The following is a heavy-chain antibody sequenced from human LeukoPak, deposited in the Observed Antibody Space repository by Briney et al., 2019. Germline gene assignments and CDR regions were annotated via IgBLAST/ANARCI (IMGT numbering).Heavy chain of an antibody. J-gene: IGHJ6*02. Sequence: SETLSLTCAVYGGSFSGYYWSWIRQPPGKGLEWIGEINHSGSTNYNPSLKSRVTISVDTSNNQFSLKLSSVTAADTAVYYCARGNSGYDPSRMDVWGQGTTVTVSS. CDR2: INHSGST. CDR1: GGSFSGYY. D-gene: IGHD5-12*01. CDR3: ARGNSGYDPSRMDV. V-gene: IGHV4-34*01.